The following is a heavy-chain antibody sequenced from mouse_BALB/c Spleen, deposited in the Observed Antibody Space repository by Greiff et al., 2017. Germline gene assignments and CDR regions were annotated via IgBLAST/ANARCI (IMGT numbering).Heavy chain of an antibody. CDR1: GFTFSSYA. CDR2: ISSGGST. J-gene: IGHJ2*01. CDR3: AKGNLDEYYFDY. V-gene: IGHV5-6-5*01. Sequence: EVHLVESGGGLVKPGGSLKLSCAASGFTFSSYAMSWVRQTPEKRLEWVASISSGGSTYYPDSVKGRFTISRDNARNILYLQMSSLRSEDTAMYYCAKGNLDEYYFDYWGQGTTLTVSS.